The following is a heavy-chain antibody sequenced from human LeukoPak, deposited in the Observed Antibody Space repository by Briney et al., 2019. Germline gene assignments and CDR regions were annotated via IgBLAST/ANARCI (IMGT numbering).Heavy chain of an antibody. CDR1: GFTFSSYS. CDR2: VSSSSSTI. D-gene: IGHD3-22*01. CDR3: LSLYYDSSGYHDY. J-gene: IGHJ4*02. V-gene: IGHV3-48*01. Sequence: PGGTLRLSCAASGFTFSSYSMNWVRLAPGKGMERVSYVSSSSSTIYYADSVKGRFTISRDNAKNSLYLQMNSLRAEDTAVYYCLSLYYDSSGYHDYWGQGTLVTVSS.